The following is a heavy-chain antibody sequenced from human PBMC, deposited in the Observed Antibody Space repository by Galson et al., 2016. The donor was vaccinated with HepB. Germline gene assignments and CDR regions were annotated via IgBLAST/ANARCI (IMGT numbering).Heavy chain of an antibody. D-gene: IGHD4-17*01. CDR2: ISYDGSHD. J-gene: IGHJ4*02. CDR3: ARGECFGYVHDYGDYVSFDS. Sequence: SLRLSCAASGFTFSSCGMHWVRQTPGKGLEWVAVISYDGSHDYYADSVKGRFTISRDNSKNTLFLEVNTLTTEDTGVYYCARGECFGYVHDYGDYVSFDSWGQGALVTVSS. CDR1: GFTFSSCG. V-gene: IGHV3-30*03.